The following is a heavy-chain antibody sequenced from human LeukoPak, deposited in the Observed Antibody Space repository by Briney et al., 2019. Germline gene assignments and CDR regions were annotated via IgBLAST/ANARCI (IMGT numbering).Heavy chain of an antibody. CDR1: GGSISSYY. D-gene: IGHD6-13*01. V-gene: IGHV4-34*01. J-gene: IGHJ4*02. Sequence: SETLSLTCTVSGGSISSYYWSWIRQTPGKGLEWIGEINHSGSTNYNPSLKSRVTISVDTSKNQFSLKLSSVTAADTAVYYCARRRIAAAGTWGYWGQGTLVTVSS. CDR3: ARRRIAAAGTWGY. CDR2: INHSGST.